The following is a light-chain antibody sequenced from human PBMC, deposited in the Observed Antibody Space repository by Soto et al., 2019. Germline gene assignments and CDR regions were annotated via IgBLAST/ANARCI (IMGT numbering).Light chain of an antibody. Sequence: EIVLTQSPATLSLSPGDRATLSCGARQSVNNYLAWYQQKRGQAPRLLIFDASTRAPGIPPRFSGSGSGTDFTLTISRLEPEDFAIYFCQQRRNRPLTFGGGTRVDIK. V-gene: IGKV3-11*01. J-gene: IGKJ4*01. CDR2: DAS. CDR3: QQRRNRPLT. CDR1: QSVNNY.